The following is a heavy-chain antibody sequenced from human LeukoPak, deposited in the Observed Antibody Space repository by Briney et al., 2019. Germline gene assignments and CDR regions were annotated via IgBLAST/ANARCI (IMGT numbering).Heavy chain of an antibody. V-gene: IGHV1-69*05. CDR3: AREGCSGGSCYYGGPFDY. CDR1: GGTFSNYA. D-gene: IGHD2-15*01. J-gene: IGHJ4*02. CDR2: IIPIFGTT. Sequence: SVKVSCKASGGTFSNYAITWVRQAPGQGLEWMGRIIPIFGTTKYAQKFQGRVTITTDESTSTTYMDLSSLRSEDTAVYYCAREGCSGGSCYYGGPFDYWGQGTLVTVSS.